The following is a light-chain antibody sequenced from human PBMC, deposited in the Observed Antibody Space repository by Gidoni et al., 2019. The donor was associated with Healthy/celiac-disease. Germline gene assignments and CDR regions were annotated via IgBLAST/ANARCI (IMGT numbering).Light chain of an antibody. J-gene: IGLJ2*01. CDR1: TSNIGSNT. CDR3: ATWDDSLNGDVI. Sequence: QSMLTQPPSASATPGQRVTISCSGSTSNIGSNTVNWYQRVPGTAPKLLIYTVNQRPSGVPDRFSGSRSGTSASLAISGHQSEDEADYYCATWDDSLNGDVIFGGGTKLTVL. CDR2: TVN. V-gene: IGLV1-44*01.